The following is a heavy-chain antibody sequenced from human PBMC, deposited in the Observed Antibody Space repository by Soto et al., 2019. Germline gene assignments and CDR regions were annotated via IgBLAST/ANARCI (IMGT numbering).Heavy chain of an antibody. J-gene: IGHJ4*02. CDR3: ARRYGASFEY. Sequence: NPSETLSLTCTVSGGSISSYYWSWIRQPPGKGLEWIGYIYYSGSTNYNPSLKSRVTISVDTSKNQFSLKLSSVTAADTAVYYCARRYGASFEYWGQGTLVTV. CDR1: GGSISSYY. CDR2: IYYSGST. V-gene: IGHV4-59*01. D-gene: IGHD4-17*01.